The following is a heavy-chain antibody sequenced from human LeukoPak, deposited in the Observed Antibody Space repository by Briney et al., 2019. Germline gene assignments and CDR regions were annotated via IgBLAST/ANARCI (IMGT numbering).Heavy chain of an antibody. J-gene: IGHJ4*02. CDR2: ISGSGGST. CDR1: GFTFSSYA. Sequence: GGSLRLSCAASGFTFSSYAMSWVRQAPGKGLEWVSAISGSGGSTYYAADVKGRFTNSRENSKNTVYLQMNSLRAEDTAVYYCAKAWRIVVVPAAPFDYWGQGTLVTVSS. CDR3: AKAWRIVVVPAAPFDY. D-gene: IGHD2-2*01. V-gene: IGHV3-23*01.